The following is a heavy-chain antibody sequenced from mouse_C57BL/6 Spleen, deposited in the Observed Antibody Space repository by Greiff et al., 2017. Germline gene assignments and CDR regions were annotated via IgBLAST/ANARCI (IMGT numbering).Heavy chain of an antibody. CDR1: GFSLTSYG. CDR2: IWSGGST. Sequence: QVQLKQSGPGLVQPSQSLSITCTVSGFSLTSYGVHWVRQSPGKGLEWLGVIWSGGSTDYNAAFISRLSISKDNSKRQVFFKMNSLQAEDTAIYYCAWDPFAYWGQGTLVTVSA. J-gene: IGHJ3*01. D-gene: IGHD4-1*01. CDR3: AWDPFAY. V-gene: IGHV2-2*01.